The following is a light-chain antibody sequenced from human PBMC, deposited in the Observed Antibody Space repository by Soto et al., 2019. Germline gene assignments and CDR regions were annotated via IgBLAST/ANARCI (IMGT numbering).Light chain of an antibody. CDR1: SSDVGGYNY. V-gene: IGLV2-14*01. CDR3: SSYTSSSTPSYC. Sequence: QSVLTQPASVSGSPGQSITISCTGTSSDVGGYNYVSWYQQHPGKAPKLMIYDVSNRPSGVSNRFSGSKSGNTASLTISGLQAEDEADYYCSSYTSSSTPSYCFGSGTKVTFL. J-gene: IGLJ1*01. CDR2: DVS.